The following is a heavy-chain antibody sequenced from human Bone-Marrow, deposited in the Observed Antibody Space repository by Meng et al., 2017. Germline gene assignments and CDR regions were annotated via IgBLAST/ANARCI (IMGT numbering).Heavy chain of an antibody. CDR2: INHSGST. Sequence: QVQLQQWGAGLLRPSDTLSLTCAVYGGSFSGYYWSWIRQPPGKGLEWIGEINHSGSTNYHPSLKSRVTISVDTSKNQFSLKLSSVTAADTAVYYCARGVVRNWNYLPWGQGTLVTVSS. V-gene: IGHV4-34*01. D-gene: IGHD1-7*01. J-gene: IGHJ5*02. CDR1: GGSFSGYY. CDR3: ARGVVRNWNYLP.